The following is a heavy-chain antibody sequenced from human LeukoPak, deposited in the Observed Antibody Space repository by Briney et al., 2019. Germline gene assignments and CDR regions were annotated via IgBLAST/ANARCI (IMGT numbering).Heavy chain of an antibody. J-gene: IGHJ4*02. Sequence: PGGSLRLSCAASGFTFSSCAMSWVRQAPGKGLEWVSAISGSGGSTYYADSVKGRFTISRDNSKNTLYLQMNSLRAEDTAVYYCAKRMDIVATAKDYFDYWGQGTLVTVSS. CDR1: GFTFSSCA. V-gene: IGHV3-23*01. D-gene: IGHD5-12*01. CDR2: ISGSGGST. CDR3: AKRMDIVATAKDYFDY.